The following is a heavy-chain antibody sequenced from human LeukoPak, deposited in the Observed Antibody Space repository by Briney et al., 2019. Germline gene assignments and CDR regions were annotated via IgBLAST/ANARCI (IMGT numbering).Heavy chain of an antibody. J-gene: IGHJ4*02. CDR1: GGSISSGDYY. CDR2: IYYSGST. V-gene: IGHV4-30-4*08. Sequence: PSETLSLTCTVSGGSISSGDYYWSWIRQPPGKGLEWIGYIYYSGSTYCNPSLKSRVTISVDTSKNQFSLKLSSVTAADTAVYYCATHCGGDCYSWDWDYWGQGTLVTVSS. D-gene: IGHD2-21*01. CDR3: ATHCGGDCYSWDWDY.